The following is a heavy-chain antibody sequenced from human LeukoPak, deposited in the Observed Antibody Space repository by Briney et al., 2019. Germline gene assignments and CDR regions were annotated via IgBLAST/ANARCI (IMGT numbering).Heavy chain of an antibody. J-gene: IGHJ3*02. CDR1: GGSISSYY. V-gene: IGHV4-59*08. D-gene: IGHD4-17*01. Sequence: SETLSLTCTVSGGSISSYYWSWIRQPPGKGLEWIGYIYYSGSTNYNPSLKSRVTISVDTSKNQFSLKLSSVTAADTAVYYCASTTVTPRLFNIWGQGTMVTVSS. CDR2: IYYSGST. CDR3: ASTTVTPRLFNI.